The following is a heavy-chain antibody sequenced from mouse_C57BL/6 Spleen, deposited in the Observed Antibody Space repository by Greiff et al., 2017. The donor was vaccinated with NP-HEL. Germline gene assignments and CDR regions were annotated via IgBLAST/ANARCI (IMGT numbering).Heavy chain of an antibody. J-gene: IGHJ2*01. CDR2: IWGDGST. V-gene: IGHV2-3*01. Sequence: VQLQESGPGLVAPSQSLSITYTVSGFSLTSYGVSWVRQPPGKGLEWLGVIWGDGSTNYHSALISRLSISKDNSKRQFFLKLNSLQTDDTATYYCAEEGPWDYFDYWGQGTTLTVSS. CDR1: GFSLTSYG. CDR3: AEEGPWDYFDY.